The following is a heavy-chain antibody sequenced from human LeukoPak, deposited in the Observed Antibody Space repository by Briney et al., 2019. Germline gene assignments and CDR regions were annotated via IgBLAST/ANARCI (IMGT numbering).Heavy chain of an antibody. J-gene: IGHJ6*02. D-gene: IGHD1-26*01. Sequence: SVKVSSKASGGTFSSYAISWVRQAPGQGLEWMGGIIPIFGTANYAQKFQGRVTITADESTSTAYMELSSLRSEDTAVYYCARDETSGLVGATRPIYYGMDVWGQGTTVTVSS. CDR3: ARDETSGLVGATRPIYYGMDV. V-gene: IGHV1-69*13. CDR2: IIPIFGTA. CDR1: GGTFSSYA.